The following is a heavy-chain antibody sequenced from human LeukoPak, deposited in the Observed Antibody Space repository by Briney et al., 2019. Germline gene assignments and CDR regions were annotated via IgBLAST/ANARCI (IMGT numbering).Heavy chain of an antibody. J-gene: IGHJ4*02. CDR1: GFTFTTYA. CDR3: AREYYYDSSGHYYFDY. D-gene: IGHD3-22*01. V-gene: IGHV3-64*01. Sequence: GGSLRLSCAASGFTFTTYAMHWVRQAPGKGLEYVSAISTNGVGTYYANSVKGRFTISRDNSKNTLYLQMNSLRAEDTAVYYCAREYYYDSSGHYYFDYWGQGILVTVSS. CDR2: ISTNGVGT.